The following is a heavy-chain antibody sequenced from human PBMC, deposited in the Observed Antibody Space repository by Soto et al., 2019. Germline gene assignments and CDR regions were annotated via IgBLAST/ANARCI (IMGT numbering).Heavy chain of an antibody. CDR1: GFTFTSSA. D-gene: IGHD3-3*01. Sequence: SVKVSCKASGFTFTSSAMQWVRQARGQRLEWIGWIVVGSGNTNYAQKFQERVTITRDMSTSTAYMELSSLRSEDTAAYYCAASYYDFWRNPATLGYMDVWGKGTKVTVSS. CDR3: AASYYDFWRNPATLGYMDV. CDR2: IVVGSGNT. V-gene: IGHV1-58*02. J-gene: IGHJ6*03.